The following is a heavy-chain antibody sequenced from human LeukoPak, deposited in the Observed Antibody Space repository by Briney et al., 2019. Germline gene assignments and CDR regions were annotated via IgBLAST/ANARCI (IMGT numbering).Heavy chain of an antibody. V-gene: IGHV3-23*01. CDR2: ISGSGGST. Sequence: GGSLRLSCAASGFTFSSYAMSWVRQAPGKGLEWVSAISGSGGSTYYADSVKGRFTISRGNSKNTLYLQMNSLRAEDTAVYYCAKASMIVVVNTWGQGTLVTVSS. CDR1: GFTFSSYA. CDR3: AKASMIVVVNT. D-gene: IGHD3-22*01. J-gene: IGHJ5*02.